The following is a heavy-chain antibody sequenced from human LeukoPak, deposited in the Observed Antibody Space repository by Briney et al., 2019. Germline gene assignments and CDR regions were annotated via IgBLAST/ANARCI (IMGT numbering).Heavy chain of an antibody. Sequence: SETLSLTCTVSGRPISSGDYYWRWIRQPPGKGLEWIGYIYYSGSTYYNPSLKSRVTISVATSENQFSLKLSSVTAADTAVYYCASGPSPYFFDYWGQGTLVTVSS. CDR3: ASGPSPYFFDY. CDR2: IYYSGST. V-gene: IGHV4-30-4*08. D-gene: IGHD3/OR15-3a*01. CDR1: GRPISSGDYY. J-gene: IGHJ4*02.